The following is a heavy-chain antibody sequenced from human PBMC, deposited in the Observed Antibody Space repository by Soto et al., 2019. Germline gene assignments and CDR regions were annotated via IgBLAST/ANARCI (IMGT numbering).Heavy chain of an antibody. J-gene: IGHJ6*02. CDR3: ARDSLYCSGGSCYYYYGTDV. V-gene: IGHV4-31*03. Sequence: QVQLQESGPGLVKPSQTLSLTCTVSGGSISSGGYYWSWIRQHPGKGLEWIGYIYYSGSTYYNPYLKRRVTISVDTSKNQFSLKLSSVTAADTAVYYCARDSLYCSGGSCYYYYGTDVWGQGTTVTVSS. CDR2: IYYSGST. D-gene: IGHD2-15*01. CDR1: GGSISSGGYY.